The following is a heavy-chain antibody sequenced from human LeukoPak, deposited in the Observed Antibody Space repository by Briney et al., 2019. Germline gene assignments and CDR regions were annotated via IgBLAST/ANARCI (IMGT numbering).Heavy chain of an antibody. CDR2: MNPNSGNT. CDR1: GYTFTSYD. V-gene: IGHV1-8*01. CDR3: ARDDYGDYGNYYYYGMDV. Sequence: ASVKVSCKASGYTFTSYDINWVRQATGQGLEWMGWMNPNSGNTGYAQKFQGRVTMTRNTSISTAYMELSSLRSEDTAAYYCARDDYGDYGNYYYYGMDVWGQGTTVTVSS. J-gene: IGHJ6*02. D-gene: IGHD4-17*01.